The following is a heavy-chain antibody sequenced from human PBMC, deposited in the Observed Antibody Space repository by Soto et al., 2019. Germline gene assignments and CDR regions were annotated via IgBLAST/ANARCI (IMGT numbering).Heavy chain of an antibody. CDR2: ISAYNGNT. CDR3: ARDLTGTSSYYYYGMDV. J-gene: IGHJ6*02. D-gene: IGHD1-7*01. CDR1: GYTFTSYG. V-gene: IGHV1-18*04. Sequence: QVQLVQSGAEVKKPGASVKVSCKASGYTFTSYGISWVRQAPGQGLEWMGWISAYNGNTNYAQKLQGRVTMTTDTPTSTAYMELRSLRSDDTAVYYCARDLTGTSSYYYYGMDVWGQGTTVTVSS.